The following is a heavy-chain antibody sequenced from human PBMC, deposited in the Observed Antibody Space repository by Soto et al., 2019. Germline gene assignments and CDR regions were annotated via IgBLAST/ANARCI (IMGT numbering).Heavy chain of an antibody. CDR2: IYYSGST. J-gene: IGHJ4*02. Sequence: SETLSLTCTVSGGSISSGGYYWSWIRQHPGKGLEWIGYIYYSGSTYYNPSLKSRVTISVDTSKNQFSLKLSSVTAADTAVYYCARMGYDSSGYNLDYWGQGTLVTVSS. CDR3: ARMGYDSSGYNLDY. D-gene: IGHD3-22*01. CDR1: GGSISSGGYY. V-gene: IGHV4-31*03.